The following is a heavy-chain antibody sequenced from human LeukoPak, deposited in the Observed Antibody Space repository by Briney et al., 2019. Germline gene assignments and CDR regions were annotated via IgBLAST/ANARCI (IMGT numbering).Heavy chain of an antibody. CDR1: GFTFDDYA. CDR3: VKDSYTSGYYYVSDS. D-gene: IGHD3-22*01. Sequence: PGGSLRLSCAASGFTFDDYAMHWVRQAPGKGLEWVAIISYDGSNKHYADSVKGRFTISRDNSKNTLYLQMNSLRAADTAVYYCVKDSYTSGYYYVSDSWGQGTLVTVSS. J-gene: IGHJ4*02. V-gene: IGHV3-30*18. CDR2: ISYDGSNK.